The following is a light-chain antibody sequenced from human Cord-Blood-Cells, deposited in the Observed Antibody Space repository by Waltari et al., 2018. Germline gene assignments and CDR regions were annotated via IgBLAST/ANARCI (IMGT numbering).Light chain of an antibody. Sequence: DVVMTQPPLSLPVTLRQPASSSCRSSQRLVDSDGNTYLNWFKHRPGQSPRRLISKVSNRDSGVPDRFRGSGSGTDFTLKISRVEAEDVGVYYCMQGTHWPPTFGGGTKVEIK. V-gene: IGKV2-30*01. CDR2: KVS. CDR3: MQGTHWPPT. CDR1: QRLVDSDGNTY. J-gene: IGKJ4*01.